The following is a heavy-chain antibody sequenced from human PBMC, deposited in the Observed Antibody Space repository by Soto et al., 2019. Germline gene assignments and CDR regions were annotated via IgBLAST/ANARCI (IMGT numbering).Heavy chain of an antibody. D-gene: IGHD2-15*01. Sequence: QVQLVESGGGVVQPGRSLRLSCAASGFTFSSYGMHWVRQAPGKGLEWVAVISYDGSNKYYADSVKGRFTISRDNSKNTLYLQMNSLRAADTAVYYCAKELQRIIRPVYYGMDVWGQGTTFTVSS. CDR2: ISYDGSNK. CDR1: GFTFSSYG. CDR3: AKELQRIIRPVYYGMDV. J-gene: IGHJ6*02. V-gene: IGHV3-30*18.